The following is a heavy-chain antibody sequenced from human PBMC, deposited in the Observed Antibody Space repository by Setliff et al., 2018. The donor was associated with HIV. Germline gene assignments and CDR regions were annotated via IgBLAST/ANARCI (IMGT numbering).Heavy chain of an antibody. D-gene: IGHD2-15*01. CDR3: ARVVVAATTWYFDL. V-gene: IGHV3-23*01. Sequence: PGGSLRLSCAASGFTFSAYAMTWVRRAPGKGLEWVSATTSNGRTTDYAESVRGRFTLSRDNSKNTLYLQMNSLRAEDTAVYYCARVVVAATTWYFDLWGRGTLVTVSS. CDR2: TTSNGRTT. J-gene: IGHJ2*01. CDR1: GFTFSAYA.